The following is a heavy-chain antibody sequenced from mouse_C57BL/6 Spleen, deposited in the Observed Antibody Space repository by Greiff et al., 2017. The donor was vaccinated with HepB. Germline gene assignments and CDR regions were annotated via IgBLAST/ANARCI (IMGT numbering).Heavy chain of an antibody. CDR1: GYTFTSYG. D-gene: IGHD1-1*01. V-gene: IGHV1-81*01. J-gene: IGHJ4*01. CDR3: ARGTTVVATDAMDY. CDR2: IYPRSGNT. Sequence: VHLVESGAELARPGASVKLSCKASGYTFTSYGISWVKQRTGQGLEWIGEIYPRSGNTYYNEKFKGKATLTADKSSSTAYMELRSLTSEDSAVYFCARGTTVVATDAMDYWGQGTSVTVSS.